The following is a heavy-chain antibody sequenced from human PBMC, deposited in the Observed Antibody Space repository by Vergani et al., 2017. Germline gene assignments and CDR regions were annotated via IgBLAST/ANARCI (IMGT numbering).Heavy chain of an antibody. CDR1: GFTFSSYA. J-gene: IGHJ3*02. CDR3: AKGTSVALRSAFDI. CDR2: ISSTGGST. Sequence: EVQLLESGGGLVQPGGSLRLSCAASGFTFSSYAMSWVRQAPGKGLEWVSAISSTGGSTYYADSMKGRFTISRDNSKNTLYLQMKSLRAEDTAVYYCAKGTSVALRSAFDIWGQGTMVTVSS. D-gene: IGHD6-19*01. V-gene: IGHV3-23*01.